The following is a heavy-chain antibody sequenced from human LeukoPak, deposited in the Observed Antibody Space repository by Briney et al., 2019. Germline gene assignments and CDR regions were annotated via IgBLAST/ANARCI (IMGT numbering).Heavy chain of an antibody. J-gene: IGHJ4*02. Sequence: GGSLRLSCAASGFTFSSYSMNWVRQAPGKGLEWVSYISSSSSTIYYADSVKGRFTISRDNAKNSLYLQMNSLRAEDTALYYCAKTRGYSGYDSSYFDYWGQGTLVTVSS. V-gene: IGHV3-48*04. CDR3: AKTRGYSGYDSSYFDY. D-gene: IGHD5-12*01. CDR2: ISSSSSTI. CDR1: GFTFSSYS.